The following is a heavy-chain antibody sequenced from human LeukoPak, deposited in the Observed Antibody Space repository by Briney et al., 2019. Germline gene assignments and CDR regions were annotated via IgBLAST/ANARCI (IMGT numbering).Heavy chain of an antibody. J-gene: IGHJ6*04. V-gene: IGHV4-59*01. CDR2: IYYSGST. CDR1: GGSISSYY. D-gene: IGHD5-24*01. CDR3: ARFDGYYGMDV. Sequence: SETLSLTCTVSGGSISSYYWSWIRQPPGKGLEWIGYIYYSGSTNYNPSLKSRVNISVDTSKNQFSLKMSSVTAADTAVYYCARFDGYYGMDVWGKGTTVTVSS.